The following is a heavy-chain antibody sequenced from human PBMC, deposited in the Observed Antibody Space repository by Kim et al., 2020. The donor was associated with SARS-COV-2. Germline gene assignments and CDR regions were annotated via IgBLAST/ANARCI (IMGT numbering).Heavy chain of an antibody. D-gene: IGHD3-10*01. CDR1: GGSISSGGYY. J-gene: IGHJ4*02. V-gene: IGHV4-31*03. Sequence: SETLSLTCTVSGGSISSGGYYWSWIRQHPGKGLEWIGYIYYSGSTYYNPSLKSRVTISVDTSKNQFSLKLSSVTAADTAVYYCARAGHYYGSGSHFSGFDYWGQGTLVTVSS. CDR2: IYYSGST. CDR3: ARAGHYYGSGSHFSGFDY.